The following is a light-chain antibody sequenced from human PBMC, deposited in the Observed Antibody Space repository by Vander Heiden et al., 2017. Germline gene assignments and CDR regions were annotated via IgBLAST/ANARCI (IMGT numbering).Light chain of an antibody. V-gene: IGLV1-47*01. CDR3: AAGDDSRSGVV. J-gene: IGLJ2*01. CDR1: SSNIGSNY. CDR2: RNN. Sequence: QSVLTQPPSASGPPGPTVTISCSCSSSNIGSNYVYCYQQLPGTAPNLLIYRNNKRHSGVPERFSGSKSGTSASVAISGLRAEDEADYYCAAGDDSRSGVVFGGGTKLTVL.